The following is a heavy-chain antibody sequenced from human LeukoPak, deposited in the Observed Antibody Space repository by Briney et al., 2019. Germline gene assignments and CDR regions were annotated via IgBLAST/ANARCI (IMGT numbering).Heavy chain of an antibody. J-gene: IGHJ6*03. CDR3: AREPDFWSGYYNYYYYYMDV. CDR1: GFTFSSYS. Sequence: GGSLRLSCAASGFTFSSYSMNWVRQAPGKGLEWVSYISSSSSTIYYADSVKGRFTISRDNAKNSLYLQMNSLRAEDTAVYYCAREPDFWSGYYNYYYYYMDVWGKGTTVTVSS. V-gene: IGHV3-48*04. CDR2: ISSSSSTI. D-gene: IGHD3-3*01.